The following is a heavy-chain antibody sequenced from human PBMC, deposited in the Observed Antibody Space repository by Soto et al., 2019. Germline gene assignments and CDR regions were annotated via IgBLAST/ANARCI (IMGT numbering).Heavy chain of an antibody. CDR3: ARLRGVRGYCSGGSCYWLDY. D-gene: IGHD2-15*01. CDR1: GFSLSNARMG. V-gene: IGHV2-26*01. CDR2: IFSNDEK. Sequence: QVTLKESGPVLVKPTETLTLTCTVSGFSLSNARMGVSWIRQPPGKALEWLAHIFSNDEKSYSTSLKSRLTISNDTSKCQAVLTTTNMDPVDTATYYCARLRGVRGYCSGGSCYWLDYWGQGTLVTVSS. J-gene: IGHJ4*02.